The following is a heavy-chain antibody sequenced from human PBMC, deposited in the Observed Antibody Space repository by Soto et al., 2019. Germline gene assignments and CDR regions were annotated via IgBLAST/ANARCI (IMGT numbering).Heavy chain of an antibody. Sequence: QVQLQESGPGLVKPSETLSLTCTVSGGSISTYYWSWIRQPPRKGLEWVGYIYSSGSTSYIPSPQRRVPMSVDTSKNQISLNLTSVTAADTAVYYCARSSSSWHIHYLDSWGQGTLVTVSS. CDR3: ARSSSSWHIHYLDS. V-gene: IGHV4-59*01. J-gene: IGHJ5*01. CDR2: IYSSGST. D-gene: IGHD6-13*01. CDR1: GGSISTYY.